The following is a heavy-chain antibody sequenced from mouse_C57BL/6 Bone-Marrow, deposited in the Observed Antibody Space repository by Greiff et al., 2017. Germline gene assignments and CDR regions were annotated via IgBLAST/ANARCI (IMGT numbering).Heavy chain of an antibody. J-gene: IGHJ4*01. V-gene: IGHV1-39*01. Sequence: EVQLQESGPELVKPGASVKISCKASGYSFTDYNMNWVKQSNGKSLEWIGVINPNYGTTSYNQKFKGKATLTVDQSSSTAYMQLNSLTSEDSAVYYCARRDSNPYYYAMDYWGQGTSVTVSS. CDR2: INPNYGTT. CDR1: GYSFTDYN. D-gene: IGHD2-5*01. CDR3: ARRDSNPYYYAMDY.